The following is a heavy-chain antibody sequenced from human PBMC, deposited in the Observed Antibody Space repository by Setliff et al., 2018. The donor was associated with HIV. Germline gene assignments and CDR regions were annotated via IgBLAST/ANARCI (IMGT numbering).Heavy chain of an antibody. D-gene: IGHD3-22*01. V-gene: IGHV4-38-2*02. CDR3: ASRVYYYDSSGYLREEGFDP. J-gene: IGHJ5*02. CDR1: GYSISSGYY. CDR2: VFYSGST. Sequence: SETLSLTCTVSGYSISSGYYWGWIRQPPGKGLEWVGSVFYSGSTYYNPSLKSRVTISVDTSKNQFSLKLSSVTAADAAVYYCASRVYYYDSSGYLREEGFDPWGQGTLVTVSS.